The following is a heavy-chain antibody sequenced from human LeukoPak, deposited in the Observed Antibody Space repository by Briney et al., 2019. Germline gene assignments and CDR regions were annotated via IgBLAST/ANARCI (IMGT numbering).Heavy chain of an antibody. D-gene: IGHD3-16*01. CDR1: GGTFSSYA. CDR2: IIPIFGTA. V-gene: IGHV1-69*01. Sequence: SVKVSCKASGGTFSSYAISWVRQAPGQGLEWMGGIIPIFGTANYAQKFQGRVTITADESTSTAYMELSSLRFEDTAVYYFGTTGEFDYWGQGTLVTVSS. J-gene: IGHJ4*02. CDR3: GTTGEFDY.